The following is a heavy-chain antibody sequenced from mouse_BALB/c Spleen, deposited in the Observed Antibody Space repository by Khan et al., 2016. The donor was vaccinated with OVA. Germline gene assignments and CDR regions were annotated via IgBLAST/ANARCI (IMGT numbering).Heavy chain of an antibody. J-gene: IGHJ3*01. CDR2: ISTYYGHA. CDR1: GYTFTDFT. Sequence: VQLVESGAELVRPGVSVKISCKGSGYTFTDFTMHWVKQSHAMSLEWIGVISTYYGHATYNQKFKDKATMTVDKSSSTAYMELARLTSEDSALYYLTRGGGGNRFAYWGQGTLVTVSA. CDR3: TRGGGGNRFAY. V-gene: IGHV1S137*01.